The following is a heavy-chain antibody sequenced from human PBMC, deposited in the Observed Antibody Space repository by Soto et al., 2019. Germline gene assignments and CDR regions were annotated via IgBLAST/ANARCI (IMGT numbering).Heavy chain of an antibody. CDR3: ARSNGNYFDY. J-gene: IGHJ4*02. V-gene: IGHV4-59*08. Sequence: SETLSLTCTVSGGSISSYYWSWIRQPPGKGLEWIGYIYYSGCTNYNPSLKSRVTISVDTSKNQFSLKLSSVTAADTAVYYCARSNGNYFDYWGQGTLVTVSS. CDR2: IYYSGCT. CDR1: GGSISSYY. D-gene: IGHD1-1*01.